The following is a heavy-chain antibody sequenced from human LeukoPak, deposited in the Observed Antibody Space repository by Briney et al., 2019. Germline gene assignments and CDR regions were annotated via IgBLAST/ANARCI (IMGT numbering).Heavy chain of an antibody. Sequence: GGSLRLSCAASGFTVSSNYMSWVRQAPGKGLEWVSVIYSGSSTYYADSVKGRFTISRDNSKNTLYLQMNSLRAEDTAVYYCTETGVGLQGHWGQGTLVTVSS. D-gene: IGHD4-11*01. CDR1: GFTVSSNY. CDR2: IYSGSST. CDR3: TETGVGLQGH. J-gene: IGHJ4*02. V-gene: IGHV3-53*01.